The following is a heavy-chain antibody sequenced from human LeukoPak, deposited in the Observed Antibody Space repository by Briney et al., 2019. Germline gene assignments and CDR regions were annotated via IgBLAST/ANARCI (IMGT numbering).Heavy chain of an antibody. Sequence: PSETLSLTCTVSGGSISSGDYYWSWIRQPPGKGLEWIGYIYYSGSTYYNPSLKSRVTISVDTSKNQFSLKLSSVTAADTAVYYCASGVVVPAAGYYYYYGMDVWGQGTTVTVSS. V-gene: IGHV4-30-4*01. CDR2: IYYSGST. CDR1: GGSISSGDYY. CDR3: ASGVVVPAAGYYYYYGMDV. D-gene: IGHD2-2*01. J-gene: IGHJ6*02.